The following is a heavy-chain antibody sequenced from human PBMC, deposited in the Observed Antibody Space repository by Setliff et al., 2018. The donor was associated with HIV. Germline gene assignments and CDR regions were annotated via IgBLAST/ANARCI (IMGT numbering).Heavy chain of an antibody. CDR1: GFTFSNNW. CDR3: VRVVTIFDI. D-gene: IGHD2-21*01. J-gene: IGHJ3*02. CDR2: ISPDGSST. V-gene: IGHV3-74*03. Sequence: GGSLRLSCAASGFTFSNNWIHWVRQTAEKGLVWVSRISPDGSSTMYADSVKGRFTISRDNAKNTVYLQMNSLRAEDTAVYYCVRVVTIFDIWGQGTLVTVSS.